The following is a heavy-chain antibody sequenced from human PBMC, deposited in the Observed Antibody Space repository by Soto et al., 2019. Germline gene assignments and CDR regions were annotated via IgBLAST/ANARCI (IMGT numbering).Heavy chain of an antibody. D-gene: IGHD3-10*01. Sequence: QVQLVESGGGVVQPGRSLRLSCAASGFTFSNYGMHWVRQAPGKGLEWVAVILNDGSNRYYADSVKDRFTISRDNSKNTLYLQMNSLRAEETAVYYCARDDEYSGNGMDVWGQGTTVTVS. CDR2: ILNDGSNR. CDR3: ARDDEYSGNGMDV. J-gene: IGHJ6*02. V-gene: IGHV3-33*01. CDR1: GFTFSNYG.